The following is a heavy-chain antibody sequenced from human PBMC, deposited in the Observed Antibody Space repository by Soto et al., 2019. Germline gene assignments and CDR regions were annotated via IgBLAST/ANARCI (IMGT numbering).Heavy chain of an antibody. CDR1: VFTFSSYD. CDR3: VRRVSGNYDY. D-gene: IGHD1-7*01. Sequence: EVQLAESGGGMVQPGGSLRLSCVASVFTFSSYDMHWVRQAPGKGLEYVSSISSNGGTTYYGNSVKGRFTISRDNSKNTLYHQMGSLRAEDMAVYYCVRRVSGNYDYWGQGTLVTISS. CDR2: ISSNGGTT. J-gene: IGHJ4*02. V-gene: IGHV3-64*01.